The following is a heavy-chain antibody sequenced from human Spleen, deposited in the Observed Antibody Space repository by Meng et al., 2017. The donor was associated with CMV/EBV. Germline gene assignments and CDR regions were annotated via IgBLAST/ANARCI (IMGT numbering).Heavy chain of an antibody. CDR3: VTNLYCSGGSCRNY. Sequence: GESLKISCAASGFTVSSNYVSWVRQAPGKGLKLVSRINSDGSSTGYADSVKGRFTISRDNANNTLYLLLNSLRAEDTAVYYCVTNLYCSGGSCRNYWGQGTLVTVSS. J-gene: IGHJ4*02. D-gene: IGHD2-15*01. V-gene: IGHV3-74*01. CDR1: GFTVSSNY. CDR2: INSDGSST.